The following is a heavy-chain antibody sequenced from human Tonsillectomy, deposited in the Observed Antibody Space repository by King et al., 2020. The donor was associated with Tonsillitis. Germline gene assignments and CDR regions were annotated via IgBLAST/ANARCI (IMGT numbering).Heavy chain of an antibody. CDR3: AKGVRGVWLVHYGYYYMDV. Sequence: VQLVESGGGLVQPGGSLRLSCAASGFTFSSYAMSWVRQAPGKGLEWVSAISGSGGSTYYADSVKGRFTISRDNYKNTLYLQMNSLRAEDTAVYYCAKGVRGVWLVHYGYYYMDVWGKGTTVTVSS. CDR2: ISGSGGST. V-gene: IGHV3-23*04. D-gene: IGHD6-19*01. J-gene: IGHJ6*03. CDR1: GFTFSSYA.